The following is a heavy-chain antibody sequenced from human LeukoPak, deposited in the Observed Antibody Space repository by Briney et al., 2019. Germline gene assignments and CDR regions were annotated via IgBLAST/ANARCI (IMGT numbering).Heavy chain of an antibody. CDR1: GGTFSSYA. CDR3: ARDQVPVGGAMAN. Sequence: GASVKVSCKASGGTFSSYAISWVRQAPGQGLEWMGRIIPILGIANYAQKFQGRVTITADKSTSTAYMELSSLRSEDTAVYYCARDQVPVGGAMANWGQGTLVTVSS. CDR2: IIPILGIA. J-gene: IGHJ4*02. D-gene: IGHD3-16*01. V-gene: IGHV1-69*04.